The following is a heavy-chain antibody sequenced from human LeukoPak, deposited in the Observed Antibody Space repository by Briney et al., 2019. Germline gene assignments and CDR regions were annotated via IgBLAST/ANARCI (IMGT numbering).Heavy chain of an antibody. J-gene: IGHJ4*02. CDR3: ARVPTGPYDYGEHYYFDY. CDR1: GGSISSSNHY. CDR2: IYYSGRT. D-gene: IGHD4-17*01. V-gene: IGHV4-39*07. Sequence: PSETLSLTCTVSGGSISSSNHYWGWIRQPPGKGLECIGSIYYSGRTYYNPSLKSRVTISLDTSKNQFSLKLSSVPAADTAVYYCARVPTGPYDYGEHYYFDYWGQGTLVTVSS.